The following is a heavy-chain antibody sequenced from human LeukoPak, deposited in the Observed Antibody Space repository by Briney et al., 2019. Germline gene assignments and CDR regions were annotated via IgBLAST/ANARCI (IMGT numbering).Heavy chain of an antibody. J-gene: IGHJ4*02. Sequence: ASVKVSCKASGYTFTSYGISWVRQAPGQGLEWMGWISAYNGNTNYAQKLQGRVTMTRDTSTSTVYMELSSLRSEDTAVYYCARDLKAAGMRFIADWGQGTLVTVSS. CDR3: ARDLKAAGMRFIAD. D-gene: IGHD6-13*01. CDR2: ISAYNGNT. CDR1: GYTFTSYG. V-gene: IGHV1-18*01.